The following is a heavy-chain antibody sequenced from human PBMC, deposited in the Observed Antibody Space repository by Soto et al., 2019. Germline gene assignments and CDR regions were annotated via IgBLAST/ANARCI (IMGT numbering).Heavy chain of an antibody. J-gene: IGHJ5*02. V-gene: IGHV4-4*02. CDR1: GGSISSNSW. D-gene: IGHD2-2*01. Sequence: SETLSLTCVVSGGSISSNSWWSWVRQPPGKGLEWIGEIYHNGSTNYKSSLKSRVIIKPDKSKNQFSLKMISVTAADTAVYFCGRDLTSNANCIDPWGQGTLVTVSS. CDR2: IYHNGST. CDR3: GRDLTSNANCIDP.